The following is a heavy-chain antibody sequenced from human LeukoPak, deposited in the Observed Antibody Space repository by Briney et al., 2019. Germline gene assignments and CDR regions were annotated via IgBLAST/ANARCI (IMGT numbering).Heavy chain of an antibody. V-gene: IGHV1-18*01. CDR1: GYSFINSG. J-gene: IGHJ4*02. CDR2: LGVNGGYT. D-gene: IGHD6-13*01. CDR3: AREGGIAAGWETD. Sequence: ASVKVSCKVSGYSFINSGISWVRQAPGQGLEWMGWLGVNGGYTNFEQSHRDRVTLTTDTSTSTAYLELTDLRSDDTAVYYCAREGGIAAGWETDWGQGTLVTVSS.